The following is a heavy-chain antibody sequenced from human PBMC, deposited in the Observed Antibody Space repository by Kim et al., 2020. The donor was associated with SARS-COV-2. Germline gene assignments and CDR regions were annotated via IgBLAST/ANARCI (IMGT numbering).Heavy chain of an antibody. CDR1: GYTFPSYA. CDR3: ARERWDDFWSGWENYYYYYGMDV. J-gene: IGHJ6*02. CDR2: INAGNGNT. Sequence: ASVKVSCKASGYTFPSYAMHWVRQAPGQRLEWMGWINAGNGNTKYSQKFQGRVTITRDTSASTAYMELSSLRSEDTAVYYCARERWDDFWSGWENYYYYYGMDVWGQGTTVTVSS. V-gene: IGHV1-3*01. D-gene: IGHD3-3*01.